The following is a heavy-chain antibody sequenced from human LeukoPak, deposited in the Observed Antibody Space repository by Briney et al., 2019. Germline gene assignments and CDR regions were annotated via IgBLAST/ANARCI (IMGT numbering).Heavy chain of an antibody. CDR1: GFTFSNYW. D-gene: IGHD3-22*01. CDR3: ARTDYYDSSGYDY. J-gene: IGHJ4*02. V-gene: IGHV3-7*01. CDR2: IKEDGSAK. Sequence: PGGSLRLSCTASGFTFSNYWMHWVRQAPGKGLEWVANIKEDGSAKWYLDSVKGRFTISRDNAKNSLHLQMNSLRAEDTAIYYCARTDYYDSSGYDYWGQGTLVTVSS.